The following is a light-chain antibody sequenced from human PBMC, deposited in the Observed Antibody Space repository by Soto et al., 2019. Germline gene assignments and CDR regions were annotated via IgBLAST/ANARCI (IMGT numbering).Light chain of an antibody. CDR3: AAWDDSLKTYV. CDR1: RSNIGSTY. CDR2: RNS. J-gene: IGLJ1*01. V-gene: IGLV1-47*01. Sequence: QSVLTQPPSASGTPGQRVTSSCSGSRSNIGSTYVYWFQQLSGTAPKLFIYRNSQRPSGVPDRLSGSKSGTSASLAISGLRSEDEADYYCAAWDDSLKTYVFGTGTKLTVL.